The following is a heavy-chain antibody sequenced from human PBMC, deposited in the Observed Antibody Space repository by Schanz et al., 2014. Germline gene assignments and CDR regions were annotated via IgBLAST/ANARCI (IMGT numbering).Heavy chain of an antibody. J-gene: IGHJ6*03. V-gene: IGHV3-33*08. CDR3: ARDHQWLARYYMDV. CDR1: RFTISRNP. D-gene: IGHD6-19*01. Sequence: QVHLVESGGGVVQPGRSLRLSCTGSRFTISRNPIHWVRQAPGKGLEWVALIWYDGSNEYYADSVKGRFTISRDNPKKTLYLQMNSLRAEDTAVYYCARDHQWLARYYMDVWGKGTTVTVSS. CDR2: IWYDGSNE.